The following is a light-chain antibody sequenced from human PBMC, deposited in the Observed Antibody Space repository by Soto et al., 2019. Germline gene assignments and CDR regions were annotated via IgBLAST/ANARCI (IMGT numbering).Light chain of an antibody. CDR2: GAS. CDR3: KPYGSSPTT. Sequence: EIVLTQSPGTLSLSPGERATLSCRASQSVSSSYLAWYQQKPGQAPRLLIYGASSRATGIPDRFSGSGSGTGFTLTISRLEPEVFAEYYCKPYGSSPTTFGPGTKVE. V-gene: IGKV3-20*01. J-gene: IGKJ1*01. CDR1: QSVSSSY.